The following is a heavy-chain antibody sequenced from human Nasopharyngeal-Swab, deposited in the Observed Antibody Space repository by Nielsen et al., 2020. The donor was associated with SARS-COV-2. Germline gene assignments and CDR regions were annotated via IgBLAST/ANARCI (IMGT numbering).Heavy chain of an antibody. J-gene: IGHJ4*02. CDR2: ISYDGSNK. V-gene: IGHV3-30-3*01. CDR1: GFTFSSSA. Sequence: GGSLRLSCAASGFTFSSSAMHWVRQAPGKGLEWVAVISYDGSNKYFADSVKGRFTISRDNSKNTLYLQMNSLRAEDMAVYYCASPPLDSSGYYYGFHYWGRGTLVTVSS. D-gene: IGHD3-22*01. CDR3: ASPPLDSSGYYYGFHY.